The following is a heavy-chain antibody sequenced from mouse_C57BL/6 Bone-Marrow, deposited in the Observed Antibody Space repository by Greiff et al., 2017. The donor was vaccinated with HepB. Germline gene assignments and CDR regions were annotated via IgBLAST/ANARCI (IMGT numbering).Heavy chain of an antibody. V-gene: IGHV1-54*01. Sequence: VQLQQSGAELVRPGTSVKVSCKASGYAFTNYLIEWVKQRPGQGLEWIGVINPGSGGTNYNEKFKGKATLTADKSSSTAYMQLSSLTSEDSAVYFCARKSVYYYGSFYAMDYWGQGTSVTVSS. CDR3: ARKSVYYYGSFYAMDY. CDR2: INPGSGGT. D-gene: IGHD1-1*01. CDR1: GYAFTNYL. J-gene: IGHJ4*01.